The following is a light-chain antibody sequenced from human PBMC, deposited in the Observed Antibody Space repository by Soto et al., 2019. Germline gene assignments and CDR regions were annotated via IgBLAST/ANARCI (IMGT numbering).Light chain of an antibody. J-gene: IGKJ1*01. CDR2: KAS. Sequence: DIQLTQSSSTLSASVGDRVTITCRASQSINGWLAWYQQKPGQAPNLLIYKASTLESGVPSRFSGSGSGTEFTLTVSSLQPDDFATYYCHQYHNFPRTFGQGTKVEI. CDR3: HQYHNFPRT. V-gene: IGKV1-5*03. CDR1: QSINGW.